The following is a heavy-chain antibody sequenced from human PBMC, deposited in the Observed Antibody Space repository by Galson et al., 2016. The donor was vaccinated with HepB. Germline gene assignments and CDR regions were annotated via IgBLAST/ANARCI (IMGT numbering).Heavy chain of an antibody. Sequence: SVKVSCKASGDSFGNYGINWVRQAPGQGLEWVGGIIPIFGTTNYAPSFEDRVTITADESTGTDYMQLSRLTSDDTAVYYCARRITTVRGAAVSDFWGPGTLVIVSS. CDR2: IIPIFGTT. J-gene: IGHJ4*02. CDR1: GDSFGNYG. D-gene: IGHD3-10*01. CDR3: ARRITTVRGAAVSDF. V-gene: IGHV1-69*13.